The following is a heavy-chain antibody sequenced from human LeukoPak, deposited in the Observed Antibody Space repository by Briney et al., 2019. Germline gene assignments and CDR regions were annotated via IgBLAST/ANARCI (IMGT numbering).Heavy chain of an antibody. CDR1: GFAFSGYS. V-gene: IGHV3-7*01. CDR3: AREVSLDS. Sequence: GGSLRLSCAASGFAFSGYSMSWVRQAPGKGLECVAYIKQDVNERYYVDSVKGRFTISRDNTKSSLYLQMNSPRAEDTALYYCAREVSLDSWGQGTLVTVSS. CDR2: IKQDVNER. J-gene: IGHJ4*02.